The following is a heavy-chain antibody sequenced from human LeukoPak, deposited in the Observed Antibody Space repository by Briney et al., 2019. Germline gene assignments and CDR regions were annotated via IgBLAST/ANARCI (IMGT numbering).Heavy chain of an antibody. CDR2: ISGKGNGT. Sequence: GGSLRISCAASGFPFSTFAMNWVRQDSEKGLEWIAGISGKGNGTYYANSLKGRFTISRDNSKNTVYLQMNSLRVDDTATYWCVKRTMSAFDQWGQGVLVIVSS. CDR3: VKRTMSAFDQ. V-gene: IGHV3-23*01. J-gene: IGHJ4*02. CDR1: GFPFSTFA.